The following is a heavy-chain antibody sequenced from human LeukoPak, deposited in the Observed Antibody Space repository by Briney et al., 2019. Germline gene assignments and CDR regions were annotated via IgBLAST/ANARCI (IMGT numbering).Heavy chain of an antibody. CDR1: GFTFSSYS. Sequence: KPGGSLRLSCAASGFTFSSYSMNWVRQAPGKGLEWVSSISSSSSYIYYADSVKGRFTISRDNAKNSLYLQMNSLRAEDTAVYYCARRGITIFGVAEDIWGQGTMVTVSS. D-gene: IGHD3-3*01. CDR2: ISSSSSYI. CDR3: ARRGITIFGVAEDI. J-gene: IGHJ3*02. V-gene: IGHV3-21*01.